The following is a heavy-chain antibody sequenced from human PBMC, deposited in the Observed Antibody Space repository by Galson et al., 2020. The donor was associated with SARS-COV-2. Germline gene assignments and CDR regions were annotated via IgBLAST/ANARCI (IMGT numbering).Heavy chain of an antibody. CDR2: IYYSGST. CDR3: VREGGYCSSTSCSIGPSYYYYYMDV. D-gene: IGHD2-2*01. J-gene: IGHJ6*03. Sequence: SETLSLTCTVSGGSISSSSYYWGWIRQPPGKGLEWIGSIYYSGSTYYNPSLKSRVTISVDTSKNQFSLKLSSVTAADTAVYYCVREGGYCSSTSCSIGPSYYYYYMDVWGKGTTVTVSS. V-gene: IGHV4-39*07. CDR1: GGSISSSSYY.